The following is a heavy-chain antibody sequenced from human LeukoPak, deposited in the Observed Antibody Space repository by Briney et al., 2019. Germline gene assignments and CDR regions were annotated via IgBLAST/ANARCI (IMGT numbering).Heavy chain of an antibody. CDR2: ISSSGSTI. CDR1: GFTFSSYE. Sequence: SGGSLRLSCAASGFTFSSYEMNWVRQAPGKGLEWVSYISSSGSTIYYADSVKGRFTISRDNAKNSLYLQMNSLRAEDTAVYYCARDCSSTSCPVPYFDYWGQGTLVTVSS. CDR3: ARDCSSTSCPVPYFDY. V-gene: IGHV3-48*03. D-gene: IGHD2-2*01. J-gene: IGHJ4*02.